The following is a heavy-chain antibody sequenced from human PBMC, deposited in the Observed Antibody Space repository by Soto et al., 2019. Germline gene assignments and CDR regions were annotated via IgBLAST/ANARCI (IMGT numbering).Heavy chain of an antibody. D-gene: IGHD6-13*01. J-gene: IGHJ5*02. CDR3: TRDASRDSSARGWFDP. V-gene: IGHV3-21*01. Sequence: PGGSLSISCAASGFTFRSFTMNWVRQAPGKGLEWVSTISSNSAYIYYTDALRGRFTISRDNAKNSLHLQMNSLRAEDTAVYYCTRDASRDSSARGWFDPWGPGTLVTVSS. CDR2: ISSNSAYI. CDR1: GFTFRSFT.